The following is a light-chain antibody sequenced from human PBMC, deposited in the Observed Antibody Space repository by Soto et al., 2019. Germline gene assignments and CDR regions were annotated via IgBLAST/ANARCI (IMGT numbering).Light chain of an antibody. Sequence: QSVLTQPPSVSAAPGQKVTISCSGGSSNIGTHYVSWYQQLPGTAPKLLIHDNDKRPSGIPDRFSGSKSGTSATLGITRLQPGDEADYYCSSYGGSNNLVFGGGTQLTVL. J-gene: IGLJ2*01. CDR1: SSNIGTHY. CDR2: DND. CDR3: SSYGGSNNLV. V-gene: IGLV1-51*01.